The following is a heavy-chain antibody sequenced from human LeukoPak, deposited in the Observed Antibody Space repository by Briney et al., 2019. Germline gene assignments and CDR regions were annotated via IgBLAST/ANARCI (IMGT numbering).Heavy chain of an antibody. D-gene: IGHD1-26*01. Sequence: ASVKVSCKASGFTFNSYGIRWVRQAPGRGLEWMGWISANKGNTNYAQKLQGRVTMTTDTPTRTVYMELRSLRSDDTAVYYCASRSGTYPYYFDYWGQETQLPVSS. V-gene: IGHV1-18*01. CDR3: ASRSGTYPYYFDY. CDR2: ISANKGNT. CDR1: GFTFNSYG. J-gene: IGHJ4*02.